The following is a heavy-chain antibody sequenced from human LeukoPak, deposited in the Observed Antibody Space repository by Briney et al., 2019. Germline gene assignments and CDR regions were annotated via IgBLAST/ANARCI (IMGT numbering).Heavy chain of an antibody. CDR2: ISAYNGKT. D-gene: IGHD3-10*01. V-gene: IGHV1-18*01. CDR1: GYTFTSYG. J-gene: IGHJ4*02. Sequence: ASVKVSCKASGYTFTSYGISWVRQAPGQGLEWMGWISAYNGKTNYAQKLQGRVTMTTDTSTSTAYMELRSLRSDDTAVYYCARGAVRLLLFGDSGRKSKTYFDYWGQGTLVTVSS. CDR3: ARGAVRLLLFGDSGRKSKTYFDY.